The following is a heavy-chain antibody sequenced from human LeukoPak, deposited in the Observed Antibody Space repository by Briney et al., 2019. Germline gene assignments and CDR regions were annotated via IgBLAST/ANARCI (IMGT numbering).Heavy chain of an antibody. CDR3: ARDFGTTGTTGGIDY. Sequence: SETLSLTCAVYGGSFSGYYCSWIRQPPGKGLEWIGEINHSGSTNYNPSLKSRVTISVDTSKNQFSLKLSSVTAADTAVYYCARDFGTTGTTGGIDYWGQGTLVTVSS. V-gene: IGHV4-34*01. CDR1: GGSFSGYY. CDR2: INHSGST. D-gene: IGHD1-1*01. J-gene: IGHJ4*02.